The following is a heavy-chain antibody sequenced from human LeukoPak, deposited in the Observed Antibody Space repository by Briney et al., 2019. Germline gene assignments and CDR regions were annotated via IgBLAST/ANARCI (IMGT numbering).Heavy chain of an antibody. V-gene: IGHV4-59*01. Sequence: PSETLSLTCTVSGGSISSYYWSWLRQPPGKGLEWFGYIYYSGSTNYNPSLKSRVTISVDTSKNQFSLKLSSVTAADTAVYYCARATTGTTSLLDYYYYYMDVWGKGTTVTVSS. D-gene: IGHD1-1*01. J-gene: IGHJ6*03. CDR2: IYYSGST. CDR3: ARATTGTTSLLDYYYYYMDV. CDR1: GGSISSYY.